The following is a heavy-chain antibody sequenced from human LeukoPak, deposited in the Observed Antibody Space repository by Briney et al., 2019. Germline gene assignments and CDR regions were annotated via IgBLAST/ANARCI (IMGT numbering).Heavy chain of an antibody. CDR2: INHSGST. D-gene: IGHD6-19*01. Sequence: SETLSLTCAVYGGSFSGYYWSWIRQPPGKGLEWIGEINHSGSTNYSPSLKSRVTISVDTSKNQFSLKLSSVTAADTAVYYCARGLAVAGAYDNDYWGQGTLVTVSS. J-gene: IGHJ4*02. CDR1: GGSFSGYY. V-gene: IGHV4-34*01. CDR3: ARGLAVAGAYDNDY.